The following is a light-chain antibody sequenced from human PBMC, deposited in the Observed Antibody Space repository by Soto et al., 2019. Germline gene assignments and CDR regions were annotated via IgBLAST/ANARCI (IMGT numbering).Light chain of an antibody. CDR1: SSNIGSNT. CDR3: AVWDDSLNGVV. V-gene: IGLV1-44*01. Sequence: QSVLTQPPSASGTPGQRVTISCSGSSSNIGSNTVNWYQQLPGTAPKLLIYSNNQRPSGVPDRFSGSKSGTSASLAISGLQSEDEADYYCAVWDDSLNGVVFGGGTKVTVL. CDR2: SNN. J-gene: IGLJ2*01.